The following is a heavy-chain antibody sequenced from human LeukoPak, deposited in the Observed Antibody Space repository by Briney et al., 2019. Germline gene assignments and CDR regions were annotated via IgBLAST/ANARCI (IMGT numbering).Heavy chain of an antibody. V-gene: IGHV1-8*02. CDR1: GYTFTSYY. D-gene: IGHD1-26*01. CDR2: MSPDSGNT. J-gene: IGHJ6*02. CDR3: AKYPLRGQNYYYYGLDV. Sequence: ASVKVSCKASGYTFTSYYMHWVRQATGQGLEWIGWMSPDSGNTGYAQKFQGRVTMTRNTSISTAYMELSSLKSEDTAVYYCAKYPLRGQNYYYYGLDVWGQGTTVTVSS.